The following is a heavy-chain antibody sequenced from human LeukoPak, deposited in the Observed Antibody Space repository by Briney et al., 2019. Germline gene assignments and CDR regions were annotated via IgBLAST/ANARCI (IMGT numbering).Heavy chain of an antibody. CDR2: ISYDGSNK. J-gene: IGHJ1*01. CDR3: ARTYSSGWYKYFHH. CDR1: GFTFSSYA. V-gene: IGHV3-30*14. D-gene: IGHD6-19*01. Sequence: GGSLRLSCAASGFTFSSYAMHWVRQAPGKGLEWVAVISYDGSNKYYADSVRGRFTISRDNSKNTLYLQMNSLRAEDTAVYYCARTYSSGWYKYFHHWGQGTLVIVSS.